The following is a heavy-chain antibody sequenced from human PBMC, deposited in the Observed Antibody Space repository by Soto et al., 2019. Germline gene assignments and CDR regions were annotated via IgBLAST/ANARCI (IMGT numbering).Heavy chain of an antibody. CDR3: ARGRRYSSSWYSDY. D-gene: IGHD6-13*01. Sequence: SETLSLTCRVSGYFISSSHWWGWIRQPPGKGLEWIGHINYSGSFYHDPSLKSRVTMSLDTSKHQFSLKLSSVTAADTAVYFCARGRRYSSSWYSDYWGQGTLVTVSS. CDR1: GYFISSSHW. CDR2: INYSGSF. J-gene: IGHJ4*02. V-gene: IGHV4-28*05.